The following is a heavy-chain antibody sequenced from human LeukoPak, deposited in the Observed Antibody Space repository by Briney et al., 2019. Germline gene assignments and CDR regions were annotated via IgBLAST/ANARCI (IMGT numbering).Heavy chain of an antibody. J-gene: IGHJ4*02. CDR1: GFTVSNAW. D-gene: IGHD6-19*01. CDR2: ISGSGGST. CDR3: AKLVAVAGRNY. V-gene: IGHV3-23*01. Sequence: GGSLRLSCAASGFTVSNAWMNWVRQAPGKGLEWVSAISGSGGSTYYADSVKGRFTFSRDNSKNTLYLQMNSLRAEDTAVYYCAKLVAVAGRNYWGQGTLVTVSS.